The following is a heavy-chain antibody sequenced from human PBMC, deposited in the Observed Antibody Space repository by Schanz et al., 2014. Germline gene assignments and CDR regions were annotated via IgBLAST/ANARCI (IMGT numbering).Heavy chain of an antibody. J-gene: IGHJ4*02. CDR3: AKDLLYGAPMPLNHLDY. V-gene: IGHV3-23*01. D-gene: IGHD2-2*01. CDR2: ISGSGGST. Sequence: DVQLLESGGGLVQPGGSLRLSCAASGFTFSSYAMSWVRQAPGKGLEWVSGISGSGGSTYYADSVKDRFTISRDNSKNTLYLQMNSLRAEDTAVYYCAKDLLYGAPMPLNHLDYWGQGTLVTVSS. CDR1: GFTFSSYA.